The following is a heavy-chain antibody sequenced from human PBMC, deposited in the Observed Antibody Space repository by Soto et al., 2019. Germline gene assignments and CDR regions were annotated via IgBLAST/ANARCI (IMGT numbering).Heavy chain of an antibody. CDR3: ARGGGVGVAGSAAFDM. J-gene: IGHJ3*02. V-gene: IGHV1-2*02. D-gene: IGHD3-3*01. CDR2: INPATGAA. Sequence: QLHLVQSGAVVKKPGASVTVSCSASGYPVTAYYMHWVRQAPGRGLEWMGGINPATGAAKYTQTFQGKVNMTRDPSTRTVFMELIGLTSEDTACFYCARGGGVGVAGSAAFDMWGQGTLVTVSS. CDR1: GYPVTAYY.